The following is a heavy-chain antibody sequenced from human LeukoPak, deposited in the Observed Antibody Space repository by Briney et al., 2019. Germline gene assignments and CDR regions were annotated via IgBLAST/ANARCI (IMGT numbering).Heavy chain of an antibody. CDR2: INPNTGGT. Sequence: APVKVSCKASGYTFTGPYMHWVRQAPGHGLEWMGWINPNTGGTNYAQSFQGRVTMTRITSISTAYMELSRLIFDGTAVYYCARDYSGSYTDWGQGTLVTVSS. J-gene: IGHJ4*02. V-gene: IGHV1-2*02. CDR3: ARDYSGSYTD. CDR1: GYTFTGPY. D-gene: IGHD1-26*01.